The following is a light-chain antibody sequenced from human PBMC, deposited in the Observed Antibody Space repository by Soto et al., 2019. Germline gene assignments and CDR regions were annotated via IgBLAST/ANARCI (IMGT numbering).Light chain of an antibody. CDR2: DAS. V-gene: IGKV1-33*01. CDR3: QQYDNLPPYT. CDR1: QDIYIY. Sequence: DIQMTQSPSALSASVGERVTITCQASQDIYIYLNWYQQKPGKAPNLLIYDASNLEAGVPSRFSGSRSGTHFTLTNSSLQPEDIETYYCQQYDNLPPYTFGQGTRLDLK. J-gene: IGKJ2*01.